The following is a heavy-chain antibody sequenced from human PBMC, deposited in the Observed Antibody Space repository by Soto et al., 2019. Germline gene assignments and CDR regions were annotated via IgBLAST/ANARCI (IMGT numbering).Heavy chain of an antibody. D-gene: IGHD2-15*01. CDR1: GGSISSGGYY. Sequence: PSETLSLTCTVSGGSISSGGYYWSWIRQHPGKGLEWIGYIYYSGSTYYNPSLKSRVTISVDTSKNQFSLKLSSVTAADTAVYYCAREVVVVAAKVDYWGQGTLVTVSS. V-gene: IGHV4-31*03. CDR2: IYYSGST. J-gene: IGHJ4*02. CDR3: AREVVVVAAKVDY.